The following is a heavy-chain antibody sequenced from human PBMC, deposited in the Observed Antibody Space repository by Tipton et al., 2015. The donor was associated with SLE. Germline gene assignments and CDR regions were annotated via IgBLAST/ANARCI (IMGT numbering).Heavy chain of an antibody. CDR3: ARGRISVTGIFDY. CDR2: INVFNGDT. V-gene: IGHV1-18*01. J-gene: IGHJ4*02. CDR1: GYTFTNYD. Sequence: QLVQSGAAVKKPGASVKVSCKASGYTFTNYDINWMRQAPGQGPEWMGWINVFNGDTKYAQKYQGRVTMTTDTSTTTAYMELRSLRSDDTAVHYCARGRISVTGIFDYWGQGTLVTVSS. D-gene: IGHD2-21*02.